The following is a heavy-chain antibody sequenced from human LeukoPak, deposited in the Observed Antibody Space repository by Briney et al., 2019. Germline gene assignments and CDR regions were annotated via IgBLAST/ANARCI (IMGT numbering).Heavy chain of an antibody. CDR3: ARGSITMVRGVIGRY. CDR2: INPNSGGT. J-gene: IGHJ4*02. CDR1: GYTFTGYY. V-gene: IGHV1-2*02. D-gene: IGHD3-10*01. Sequence: ASVKVSCKASGYTFTGYYMHWVRQAPGQGLEWMGWINPNSGGTNYAQKFQGRVTMTRDTSISTAYMELSRLRSDDTAVYYSARGSITMVRGVIGRYWGQGTLVTVSS.